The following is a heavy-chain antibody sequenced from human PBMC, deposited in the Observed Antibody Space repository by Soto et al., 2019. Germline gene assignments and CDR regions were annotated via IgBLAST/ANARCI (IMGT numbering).Heavy chain of an antibody. CDR1: GFTFSRYS. CDR2: ISGNSAHI. D-gene: IGHD3-3*02. Sequence: PGGSLRLSCAASGFTFSRYSMSWVRQAPGKGLEWVSAISGNSAHIYYADSVKGRFTITRDNSKNALYLQMNSLRAEDTAVYYCQGIDRVEVSISQRPYWGQGTLVTVS. J-gene: IGHJ4*02. CDR3: QGIDRVEVSISQRPY. V-gene: IGHV3-23*01.